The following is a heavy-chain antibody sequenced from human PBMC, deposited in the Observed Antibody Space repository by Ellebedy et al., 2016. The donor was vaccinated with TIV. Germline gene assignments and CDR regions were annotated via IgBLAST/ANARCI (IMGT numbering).Heavy chain of an antibody. J-gene: IGHJ4*02. CDR2: FIPIFATT. V-gene: IGHV1-69*13. CDR3: ARGGHRYGYYFLDQ. Sequence: SVKVSCKASGYTFTAYYMHWVRQAPGQGLEWMGSFIPIFATTSYAQRFQGRVTITADESASTAYMELSSLRSEDTAVYYCARGGHRYGYYFLDQWGQGTLVTVSS. CDR1: GYTFTAYY. D-gene: IGHD5-18*01.